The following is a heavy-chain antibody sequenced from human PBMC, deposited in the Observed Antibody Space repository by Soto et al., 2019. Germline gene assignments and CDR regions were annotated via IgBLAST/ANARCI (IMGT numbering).Heavy chain of an antibody. Sequence: PSQTLSLTCAISGYSFSINSAAWNWIRQSPSRGLEWLGRTYYRSKWYNDYAVSVKSRITINPDTSKNQFSLQLNSVTPEDTAVYYCARDTTVSTGTDDAFDIWGQGTVVT. CDR2: TYYRSKWYN. V-gene: IGHV6-1*01. CDR3: ARDTTVSTGTDDAFDI. CDR1: GYSFSINSAA. J-gene: IGHJ3*02. D-gene: IGHD4-17*01.